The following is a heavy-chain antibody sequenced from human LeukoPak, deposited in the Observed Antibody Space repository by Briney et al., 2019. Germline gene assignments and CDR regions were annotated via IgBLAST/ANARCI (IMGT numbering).Heavy chain of an antibody. CDR3: ARQEWEQLVHFDY. J-gene: IGHJ4*02. V-gene: IGHV3-7*01. Sequence: PGGSLRLSCAASGFTFSNYAMSWVRQAPGKGLEWVANIKQDGSEKFYVDSVKGRFTISRDNAKNSLYLQMNSLRAEDTGIYYCARQEWEQLVHFDYWGPGTLVTVSS. CDR2: IKQDGSEK. CDR1: GFTFSNYA. D-gene: IGHD6-6*01.